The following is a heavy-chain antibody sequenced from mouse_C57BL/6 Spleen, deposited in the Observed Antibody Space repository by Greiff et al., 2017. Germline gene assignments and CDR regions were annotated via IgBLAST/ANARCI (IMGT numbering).Heavy chain of an antibody. J-gene: IGHJ2*01. CDR3: ARYITTVVAHFDY. CDR1: GYTFTSYW. V-gene: IGHV1-50*01. CDR2: IDPSDSYT. Sequence: QVQLQQPGAELVKPGASVKLSCKASGYTFTSYWMQWVKQRPGQGLEWIGEIDPSDSYTNYNQKFKGRATLTVDTSSSTAYMQLSSLTSEDSAVYYCARYITTVVAHFDYWGQGTTLTVSS. D-gene: IGHD1-1*01.